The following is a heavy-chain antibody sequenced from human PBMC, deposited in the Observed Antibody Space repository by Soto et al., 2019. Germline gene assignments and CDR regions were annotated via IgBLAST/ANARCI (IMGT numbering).Heavy chain of an antibody. Sequence: EVQVLESGGGLVQPGGSLRLSCAASGFTFSNYAMRWVRQAPGKGLEWVSTIHVGGDYTHYTDSVKGRFTISRDNSRNTRFLQMNSLRAEDTAVYYCAKNRGSGSYTNWNFDVWGRGTLVTVSS. CDR2: IHVGGDYT. D-gene: IGHD1-26*01. CDR1: GFTFSNYA. J-gene: IGHJ2*01. CDR3: AKNRGSGSYTNWNFDV. V-gene: IGHV3-23*01.